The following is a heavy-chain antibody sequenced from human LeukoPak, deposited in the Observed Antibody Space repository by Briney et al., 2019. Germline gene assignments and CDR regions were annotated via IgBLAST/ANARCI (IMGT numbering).Heavy chain of an antibody. CDR1: RLSFRNYA. J-gene: IGHJ4*02. Sequence: PGGSLRLSCSASRLSFRNYAMHWVRQAPGKGLEYVSAIDNYGDGTYYADSVKGRFTFSRDISKNTLYLQMSSLRAEDTAVYYCVKMDSRDYWGQGTLVIVSS. CDR3: VKMDSRDY. D-gene: IGHD3/OR15-3a*01. V-gene: IGHV3-64D*06. CDR2: IDNYGDGT.